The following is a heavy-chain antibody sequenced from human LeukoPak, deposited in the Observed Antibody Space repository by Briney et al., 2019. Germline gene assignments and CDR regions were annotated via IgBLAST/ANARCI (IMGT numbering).Heavy chain of an antibody. J-gene: IGHJ4*02. CDR2: INHSGST. CDR1: GGSFSGYY. Sequence: SETLSLTCAVYGGSFSGYYRSWIRQPPGKGLEWIGEINHSGSTNYNPSLKSRVTISVDTSKNQFSLKLSSVTAADTAVYYCARGRGLTGTTTTTSYWGQGTLVTVSS. CDR3: ARGRGLTGTTTTTSY. V-gene: IGHV4-34*01. D-gene: IGHD1-7*01.